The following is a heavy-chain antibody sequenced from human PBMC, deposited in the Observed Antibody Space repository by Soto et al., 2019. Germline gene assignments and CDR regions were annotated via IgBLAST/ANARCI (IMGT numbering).Heavy chain of an antibody. CDR1: GFTFGSYW. CDR3: ATDDGRGLRY. Sequence: GGSLRLSCAASGFTFGSYWMSWVRQAPGKGLEWLATIKMDASEKKYVDSVKGRFTMSRDNAKNSLYLQMDSLGVEDTATYYCATDDGRGLRYWGQGTLVTVSS. CDR2: IKMDASEK. D-gene: IGHD3-16*01. V-gene: IGHV3-7*01. J-gene: IGHJ4*02.